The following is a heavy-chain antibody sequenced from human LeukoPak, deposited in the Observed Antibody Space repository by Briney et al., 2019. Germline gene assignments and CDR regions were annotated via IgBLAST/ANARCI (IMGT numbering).Heavy chain of an antibody. J-gene: IGHJ4*02. V-gene: IGHV1-2*02. CDR1: RYTFTGYY. CDR3: ARDEHSSGYRCHL. CDR2: TNPNSGGT. D-gene: IGHD3-22*01. Sequence: ASVKVSRKHSRYTFTGYYLHWVRPAPGQGVEWMAWTNPNSGGTNSAQKLQGRVTMTRDTSTSTAYMEMSRLRSDDTRLYYCARDEHSSGYRCHLGGRGTGV.